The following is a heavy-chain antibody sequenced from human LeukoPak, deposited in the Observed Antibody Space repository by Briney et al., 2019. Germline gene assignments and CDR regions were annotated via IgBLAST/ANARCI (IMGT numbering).Heavy chain of an antibody. CDR1: GGTFSSYA. J-gene: IGHJ4*02. V-gene: IGHV7-4-1*02. Sequence: ASVKVSCKASGGTFSSYAISSVRQAPGQGLEWMGWIDTNTGNPTYAQGFIGRFVFSLDTSVTTAYLQISSLKAEDTAVYYCARGYDTTGYFSYWGQGTLVTVSS. D-gene: IGHD3-22*01. CDR2: IDTNTGNP. CDR3: ARGYDTTGYFSY.